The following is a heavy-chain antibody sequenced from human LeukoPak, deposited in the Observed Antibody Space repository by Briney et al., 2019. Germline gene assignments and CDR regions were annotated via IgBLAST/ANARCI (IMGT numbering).Heavy chain of an antibody. J-gene: IGHJ6*04. V-gene: IGHV4-38-2*01. CDR1: GFTFSSYW. D-gene: IGHD2-15*01. CDR3: ARVLVVVAATSYYYYGMDV. CDR2: IYHSGST. Sequence: GSLRLSCAASGFTFSSYWMSWVRQAPGKGLEWIGSIYHSGSTYYNPSLKSRVTIGVDTSKNQFSLKLSSVTAADTAVYYCARVLVVVAATSYYYYGMDVWGKGTTVTVSS.